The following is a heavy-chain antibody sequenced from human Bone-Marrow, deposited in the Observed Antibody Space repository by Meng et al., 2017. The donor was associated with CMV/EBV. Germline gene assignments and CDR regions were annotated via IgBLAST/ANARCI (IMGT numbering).Heavy chain of an antibody. V-gene: IGHV4-34*01. CDR1: GGSFSGYY. Sequence: SETLSLTCAVYGGSFSGYYWSWIRQPPGKGLEWIGEINHSGSTNYNPSLKSRVTISVDTSKNQFSLKLSSVTAADTAVYYCARRTLGYCSSTSCYTPTYFDYCGQGTLVTASS. CDR2: INHSGST. J-gene: IGHJ4*02. D-gene: IGHD2-2*02. CDR3: ARRTLGYCSSTSCYTPTYFDY.